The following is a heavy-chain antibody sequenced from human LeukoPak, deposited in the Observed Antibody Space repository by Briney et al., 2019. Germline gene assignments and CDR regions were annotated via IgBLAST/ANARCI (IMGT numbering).Heavy chain of an antibody. CDR2: IYYSGST. D-gene: IGHD5-12*01. CDR3: AATITPREYFDY. V-gene: IGHV4-39*01. J-gene: IGHJ4*02. Sequence: PSETLSLTCTVSGGSISSSSYYWGWIRQPPGKGLEWIGSIYYSGSTYYNPSLKSRVTISVDTSKNQFSLKLSSVTAADTAVYYCAATITPREYFDYWGQGTLVTVSS. CDR1: GGSISSSSYY.